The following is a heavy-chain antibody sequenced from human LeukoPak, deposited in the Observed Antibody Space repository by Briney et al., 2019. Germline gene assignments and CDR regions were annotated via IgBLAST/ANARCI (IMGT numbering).Heavy chain of an antibody. D-gene: IGHD3-22*01. Sequence: PSETLSLTCTVSGGSISSYYWSWIRQPAGKGLEWIGRIYTSGSTNYNPSLKSRVTMPVDTSKNQFSLKLSPVTAADTAVYYCTREDDSSGYFDYWGQGTLVTVSS. CDR1: GGSISSYY. V-gene: IGHV4-4*07. J-gene: IGHJ4*02. CDR2: IYTSGST. CDR3: TREDDSSGYFDY.